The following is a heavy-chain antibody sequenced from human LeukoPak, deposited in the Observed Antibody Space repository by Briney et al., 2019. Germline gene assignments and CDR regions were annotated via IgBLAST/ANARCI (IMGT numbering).Heavy chain of an antibody. J-gene: IGHJ4*02. CDR2: IYYSGST. D-gene: IGHD2-15*01. CDR3: ARHWAYCSGGTCYSFDD. V-gene: IGHV4-59*08. Sequence: SSETLSLTCTVSGGSMSSYYWSWIRQPPGKGLEWIGYIYYSGSTNYNPSLKSRVTISVDTSKNQFSLKLRSVTAADTAVYHCARHWAYCSGGTCYSFDDWGQGTLVTVSS. CDR1: GGSMSSYY.